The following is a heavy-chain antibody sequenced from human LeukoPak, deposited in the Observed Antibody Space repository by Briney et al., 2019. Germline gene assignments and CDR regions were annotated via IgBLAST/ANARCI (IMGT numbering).Heavy chain of an antibody. D-gene: IGHD3-10*01. J-gene: IGHJ6*03. CDR1: GFTFDDYA. CDR3: ARDSYAWFGETYYMDV. Sequence: PGGSLRLSCAASGFTFDDYAMHWVRQAPGKGLEWVSGISWNSGSTYYADSVKGRFTISRDISKNTLYLQMNSLRAEDTAVYYCARDSYAWFGETYYMDVWGKGTTVTISS. V-gene: IGHV3-9*01. CDR2: ISWNSGST.